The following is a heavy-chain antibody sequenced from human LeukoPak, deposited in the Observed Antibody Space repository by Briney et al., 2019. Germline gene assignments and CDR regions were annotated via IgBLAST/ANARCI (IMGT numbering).Heavy chain of an antibody. J-gene: IGHJ4*02. D-gene: IGHD3-3*01. Sequence: GASVKVSCKASGYTFTSYGISWVRQAPGQGLEWMGWISAYNGNTNYAQKLQGRVTMTEDTSTDTAYMELSRLRSDDTAVYYCARGIWIFGVVKENYYFDYWGQGTLVTVSS. CDR1: GYTFTSYG. CDR3: ARGIWIFGVVKENYYFDY. V-gene: IGHV1-18*01. CDR2: ISAYNGNT.